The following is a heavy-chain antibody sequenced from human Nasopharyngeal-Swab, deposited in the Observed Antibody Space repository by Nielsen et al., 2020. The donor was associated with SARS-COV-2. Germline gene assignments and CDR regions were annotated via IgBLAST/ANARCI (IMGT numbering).Heavy chain of an antibody. D-gene: IGHD3-3*01. V-gene: IGHV4-59*08. Sequence: SETLSLTCTVSGGSISSYYWSWIRQPPGKRLEWIGYIYYSGSTNYNPSLKSRVTISVDTSKNQFSLKLSSVTAADTAVYYCARHVSTTIFEVVIISYFDYWGQGTLVTVSS. CDR3: ARHVSTTIFEVVIISYFDY. J-gene: IGHJ4*02. CDR1: GGSISSYY. CDR2: IYYSGST.